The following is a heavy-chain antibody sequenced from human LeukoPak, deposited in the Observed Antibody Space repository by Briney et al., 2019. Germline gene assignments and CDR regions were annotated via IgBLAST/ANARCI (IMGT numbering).Heavy chain of an antibody. CDR2: IYDSGST. CDR3: ARGLGVVGSTRD. CDR1: GASISSYY. V-gene: IGHV4-59*01. Sequence: SETLSLTCTVSGASISSYYWSWIRQPPGKGLEWIGYIYDSGSTNYNPSLKSRVTISADTSKNQFSLRLSSVTAADTAVYYCARGLGVVGSTRDWGQGTLVTVSS. J-gene: IGHJ4*02. D-gene: IGHD1-26*01.